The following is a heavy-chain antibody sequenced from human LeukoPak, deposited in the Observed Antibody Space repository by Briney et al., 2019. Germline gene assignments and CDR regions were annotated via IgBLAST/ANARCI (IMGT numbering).Heavy chain of an antibody. D-gene: IGHD5-12*01. CDR3: ARGDVEMATDFDY. CDR1: GGSISSSNYY. J-gene: IGHJ4*02. V-gene: IGHV4-61*05. CDR2: IYYSGST. Sequence: PSETLSLTCTASGGSISSSNYYWGWIRQPPGKGLEWIGYIYYSGSTNYNPSLKSRVTISVDTSKNQFSLKLSSVTAADTAVYYCARGDVEMATDFDYWGQGTLVTVSS.